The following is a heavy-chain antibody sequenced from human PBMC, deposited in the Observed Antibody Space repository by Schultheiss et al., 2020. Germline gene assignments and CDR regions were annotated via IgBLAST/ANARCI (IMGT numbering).Heavy chain of an antibody. CDR2: IYYSGST. V-gene: IGHV4-31*03. D-gene: IGHD3-16*02. Sequence: SETLSLTCTVSGGSISSGGYYWSWIRQHPGKGLEWIGYIYYSGSTNYNPSLKSRVTISVDTSKNQFSLKLSSVTAADTAVYYCARGAYRLSGQFDYWGQGTLVTVSS. J-gene: IGHJ4*02. CDR1: GGSISSGGYY. CDR3: ARGAYRLSGQFDY.